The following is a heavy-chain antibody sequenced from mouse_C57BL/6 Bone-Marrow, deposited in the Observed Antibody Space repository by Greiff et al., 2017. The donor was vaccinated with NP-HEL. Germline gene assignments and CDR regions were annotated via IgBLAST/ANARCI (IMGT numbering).Heavy chain of an antibody. V-gene: IGHV5-16*01. Sequence: EVKLMESEGGLVQPGSSMKLSRTASGFTFSDYYMAWVRQVPEKGLEWVANINYDGSSTYYLDSLKSRFIISRDNAKNILYLQMRSLKCEDTATYYCAREGGLRRRTYAMDYWGQGTSVTVSS. CDR1: GFTFSDYY. D-gene: IGHD2-4*01. CDR3: AREGGLRRRTYAMDY. CDR2: INYDGSST. J-gene: IGHJ4*01.